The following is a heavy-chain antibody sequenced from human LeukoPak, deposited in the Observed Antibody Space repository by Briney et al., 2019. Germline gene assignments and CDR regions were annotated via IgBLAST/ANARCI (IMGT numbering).Heavy chain of an antibody. D-gene: IGHD3-10*01. Sequence: PSETLSLTCAVYGGSFSGYYWSWIRQPPGKGLEWIGEINHSGSTNYNPSLKSRVTISVDTSKNQFSLKLSSVTAADTAVYYCARGRGSGSYYKPFFDYWGQGTLVTVSS. CDR1: GGSFSGYY. CDR3: ARGRGSGSYYKPFFDY. V-gene: IGHV4-34*01. CDR2: INHSGST. J-gene: IGHJ4*02.